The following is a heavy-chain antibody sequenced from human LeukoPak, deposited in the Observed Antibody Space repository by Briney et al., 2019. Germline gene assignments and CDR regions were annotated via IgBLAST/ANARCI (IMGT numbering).Heavy chain of an antibody. CDR3: AGVPPHFDQSPFDY. J-gene: IGHJ4*02. CDR2: ISGYNGNR. D-gene: IGHD3-9*01. V-gene: IGHV1-18*01. Sequence: ASVKVSCKTSGYTFTTHGISWVRQAPGQGLEWMGWISGYNGNRNYAEKVQGRVTMTTDTSTSTAYMELWSLTSDDTAVYYCAGVPPHFDQSPFDYWGQGTLVTVSS. CDR1: GYTFTTHG.